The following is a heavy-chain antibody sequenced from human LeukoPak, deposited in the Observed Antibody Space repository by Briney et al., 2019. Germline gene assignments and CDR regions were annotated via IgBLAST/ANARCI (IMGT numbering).Heavy chain of an antibody. D-gene: IGHD5-24*01. Sequence: GGSLRLSCAASGFTFSSYAMSWVRQAPGKGLEWVSSISSSSSYIYYADSVKGRFTISRDNAKNSLYLQMNSLRAEDTAVYYCARESRDGYNYMTDWGQGTLVTVSS. J-gene: IGHJ4*02. CDR1: GFTFSSYA. V-gene: IGHV3-21*01. CDR3: ARESRDGYNYMTD. CDR2: ISSSSSYI.